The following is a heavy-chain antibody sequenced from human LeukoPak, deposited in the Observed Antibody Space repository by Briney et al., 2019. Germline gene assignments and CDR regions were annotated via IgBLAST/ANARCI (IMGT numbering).Heavy chain of an antibody. Sequence: SQTLSLTCTVSGGSISSGSYYWSWIRQPAGKGLEWIGRIYTSGSTNYNPSLKSRVTISADTSKNQFSLKLSSVTAADTAVYYCARHRLQGDPDYWGQGTLVTVSS. J-gene: IGHJ4*02. CDR1: GGSISSGSYY. D-gene: IGHD2-21*02. CDR3: ARHRLQGDPDY. CDR2: IYTSGST. V-gene: IGHV4-61*02.